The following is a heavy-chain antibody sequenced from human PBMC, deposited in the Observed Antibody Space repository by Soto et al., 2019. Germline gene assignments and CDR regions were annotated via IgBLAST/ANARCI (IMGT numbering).Heavy chain of an antibody. D-gene: IGHD2-8*02. CDR3: LKRYLLVVAT. Sequence: SETLSLTCAVSGRAFSINADFWYLAWLRQPPGKGLEWIGSIDNGGNTYSNPPLKSRVIISADTSKNQFSLSLNSVTDADTDVCSCLKRYLLVVATWGQGTPVTVSS. J-gene: IGHJ4*02. V-gene: IGHV4-39*01. CDR1: GRAFSINADF. CDR2: IDNGGNT.